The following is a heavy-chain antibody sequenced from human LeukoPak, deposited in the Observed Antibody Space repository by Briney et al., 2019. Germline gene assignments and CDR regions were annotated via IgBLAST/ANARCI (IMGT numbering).Heavy chain of an antibody. Sequence: PGGSLRLSCAASGFTFSSYSMNWVRQAPGKGLEWVSSISSSSSYIYYADSLKGRFTISRDNARNSLYLQMNSLRAEDTAVYYCAKAGSIAARPHFDYWGQGTLVTVSS. CDR3: AKAGSIAARPHFDY. CDR1: GFTFSSYS. D-gene: IGHD6-6*01. CDR2: ISSSSSYI. V-gene: IGHV3-21*04. J-gene: IGHJ4*02.